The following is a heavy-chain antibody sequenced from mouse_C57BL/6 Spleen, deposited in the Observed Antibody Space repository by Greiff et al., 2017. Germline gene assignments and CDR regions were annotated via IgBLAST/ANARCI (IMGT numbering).Heavy chain of an antibody. V-gene: IGHV1-54*01. CDR3: ARYDYDAWFAY. Sequence: QVQLKESGAELVRPGTSVKVSCKASGYAFTNYLIEWVKQRPGQGLEWIGVINPGSGGTNYNEKFKGKATLTADKSSSTAYMQLSSLTSEDSAVYCCARYDYDAWFAYWGQGTLVTVSA. D-gene: IGHD2-4*01. CDR1: GYAFTNYL. CDR2: INPGSGGT. J-gene: IGHJ3*01.